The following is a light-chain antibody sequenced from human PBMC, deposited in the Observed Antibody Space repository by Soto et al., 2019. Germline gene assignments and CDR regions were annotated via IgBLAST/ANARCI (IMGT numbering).Light chain of an antibody. CDR3: QQFKNYPIT. Sequence: IQLSHSPSSLSASIGDRVTFTCRASEDISSYLVCYQQKPGAAPKLLIYAASALHSGVPSRFSGSGSGTDFTLTISSLHPEDFAVYFCQQFKNYPITFGQGTRLEI. J-gene: IGKJ5*01. CDR2: AAS. CDR1: EDISSY. V-gene: IGKV1-9*01.